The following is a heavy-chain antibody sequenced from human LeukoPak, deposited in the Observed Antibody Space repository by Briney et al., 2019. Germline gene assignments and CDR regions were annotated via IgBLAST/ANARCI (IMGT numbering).Heavy chain of an antibody. J-gene: IGHJ4*02. CDR2: IRQDGREK. CDR1: GFDFSTSW. V-gene: IGHV3-7*03. CDR3: ARPGFPRD. D-gene: IGHD3-10*01. Sequence: GGSLRLSCAASGFDFSTSWMSWARQAPGKGLEWVANIRQDGREKYYVASVKGRFTISRDNAKNSLYLQMNSLRAEDTAVYYCARPGFPRDWGQGTLVTVSS.